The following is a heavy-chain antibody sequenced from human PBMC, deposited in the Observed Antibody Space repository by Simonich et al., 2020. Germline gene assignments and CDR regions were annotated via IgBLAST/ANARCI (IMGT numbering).Heavy chain of an antibody. Sequence: QVQLVESGGGVVQPGRSLRLSCAASGFPFSSYAMHWVRQAPGKGQEWEAYISNDGSNKYYAYSVKGRFTISRDNSKNTLDLQMNSLIAEDTAVYYCAREGLLLDAFDIWGQGTMVTVSS. CDR2: ISNDGSNK. V-gene: IGHV3-30*07. CDR3: AREGLLLDAFDI. D-gene: IGHD2-15*01. J-gene: IGHJ3*02. CDR1: GFPFSSYA.